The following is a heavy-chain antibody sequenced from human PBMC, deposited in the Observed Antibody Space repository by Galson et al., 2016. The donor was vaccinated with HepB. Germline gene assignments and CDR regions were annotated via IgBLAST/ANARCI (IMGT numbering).Heavy chain of an antibody. V-gene: IGHV1-24*01. CDR2: FHPEDGET. Sequence: SVKVSCKASGGTFSNYLISWVRQAPGQGLEWMGGFHPEDGETIYTQMFQGRVTMTEDTSADTAYMELRNLRPEDTAVYYCATDLRGSSIIFDYWGQGTLVTVSS. CDR3: ATDLRGSSIIFDY. J-gene: IGHJ4*02. CDR1: GGTFSNYL. D-gene: IGHD1-26*01.